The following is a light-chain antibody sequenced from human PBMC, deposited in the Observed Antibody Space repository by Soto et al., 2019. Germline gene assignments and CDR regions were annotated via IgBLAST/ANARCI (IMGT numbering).Light chain of an antibody. CDR2: STN. V-gene: IGLV8-61*01. J-gene: IGLJ3*02. CDR1: SGSVSTSYY. Sequence: QTVVTQEPSFSVSPGGTVTLTCGLSSGSVSTSYYPSWYQQTPGQAPRTLIYSTNTRSSGVPDRFSGSILGNKAALTITGAQADDESDYYCVLYMGSDNNWVFGGGTKLTVL. CDR3: VLYMGSDNNWV.